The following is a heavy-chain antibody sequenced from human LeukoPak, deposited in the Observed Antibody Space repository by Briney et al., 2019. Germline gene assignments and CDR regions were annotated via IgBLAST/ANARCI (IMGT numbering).Heavy chain of an antibody. CDR2: IYTSGST. Sequence: SETLSLTCTVSGGSISSGSYYWSWIRQPAGKGLEWIGRIYTSGSTNYNPSLKSRVTISVDTSKNQFSLKLSSVTAADTAVYYCARLEPEVYGDYWGQGTLVTVSS. J-gene: IGHJ4*02. CDR1: GGSISSGSYY. D-gene: IGHD5/OR15-5a*01. V-gene: IGHV4-61*02. CDR3: ARLEPEVYGDY.